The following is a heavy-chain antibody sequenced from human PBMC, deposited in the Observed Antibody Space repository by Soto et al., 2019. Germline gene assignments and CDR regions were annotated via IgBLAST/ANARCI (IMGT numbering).Heavy chain of an antibody. D-gene: IGHD6-19*01. J-gene: IGHJ4*02. V-gene: IGHV3-23*01. CDR1: GFTFSSYA. Sequence: PGGSLRLCCAASGFTFSSYAMSWVRQAPGKGLEWVSAISGSGGSTYYADSVKGRFTISRDNSKNTLYLQMNSLRAEDTAVYYCAKDQRRIAVAGTPPSAYFDYWGQGTLVTVSS. CDR2: ISGSGGST. CDR3: AKDQRRIAVAGTPPSAYFDY.